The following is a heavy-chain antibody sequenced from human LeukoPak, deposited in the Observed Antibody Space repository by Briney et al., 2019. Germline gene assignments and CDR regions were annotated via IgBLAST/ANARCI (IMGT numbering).Heavy chain of an antibody. J-gene: IGHJ3*02. V-gene: IGHV3-11*04. Sequence: PGGSLRLSCAASGFTFSDYYMSWIRQAPGKGLEWVSYISSSGSTIYYADSVKGRFTISRDNAKNSLYLQMNSLRVEDMAVYYCARPAIMMATIPTGAFDIWGQGTMVTVSS. D-gene: IGHD5-24*01. CDR2: ISSSGSTI. CDR3: ARPAIMMATIPTGAFDI. CDR1: GFTFSDYY.